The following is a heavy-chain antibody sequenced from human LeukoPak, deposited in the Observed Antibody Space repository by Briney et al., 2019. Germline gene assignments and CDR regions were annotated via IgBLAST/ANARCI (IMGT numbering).Heavy chain of an antibody. D-gene: IGHD6-25*01. CDR3: ARDSSATHTSGMDV. CDR1: GFTFSSYE. CDR2: ISSSGSTI. V-gene: IGHV3-48*03. Sequence: GGSLRLSCAASGFTFSSYEMNWVRQAPGKGLEWVSYISSSGSTIYYADSVKGRFTISRDNAKNSLYLQMNSLRAEDTAVYYCARDSSATHTSGMDVWGQGTTVTVSS. J-gene: IGHJ6*02.